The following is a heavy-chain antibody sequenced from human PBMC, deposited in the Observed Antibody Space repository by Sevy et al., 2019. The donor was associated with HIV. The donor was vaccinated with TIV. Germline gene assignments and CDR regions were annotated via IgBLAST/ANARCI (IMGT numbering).Heavy chain of an antibody. CDR2: LKSKADGGTV. D-gene: IGHD2-21*01. CDR3: TRWKGLQSIFDY. J-gene: IGHJ4*02. V-gene: IGHV3-49*04. Sequence: GGSLRLSCTTSGFTFGDYAMNWVRQAPGKGLEWVAFLKSKADGGTVDHAASVKGRFTISSDDSKSSADLQMNDLTTEDTGVYYCTRWKGLQSIFDYWGQGALVTVSS. CDR1: GFTFGDYA.